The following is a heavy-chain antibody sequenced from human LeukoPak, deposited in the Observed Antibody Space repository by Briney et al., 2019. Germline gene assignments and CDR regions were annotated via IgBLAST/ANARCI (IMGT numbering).Heavy chain of an antibody. Sequence: GGSLILSCAASGFTFSSYAMSWVRQAPGKGLEWVSGISGSGSGTYYPDSVKGRFTISRDNSKNTLYLQMNSLRAEDTAVYYCARVIALRNYYGSGSYYNDAYYFDYWGQGTLVTVSS. V-gene: IGHV3-23*01. CDR1: GFTFSSYA. CDR3: ARVIALRNYYGSGSYYNDAYYFDY. CDR2: ISGSGSGT. J-gene: IGHJ4*02. D-gene: IGHD3-10*01.